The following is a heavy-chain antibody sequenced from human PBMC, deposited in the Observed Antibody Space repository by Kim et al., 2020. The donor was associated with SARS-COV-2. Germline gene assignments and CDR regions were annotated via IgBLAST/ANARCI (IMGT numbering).Heavy chain of an antibody. V-gene: IGHV4-34*01. D-gene: IGHD4-4*01. CDR3: ARGNLDYSSDTEARFGDY. Sequence: KSRVTISVDTSKNQFSLKLSSVTAEDTAVYYCARGNLDYSSDTEARFGDYWGQGTLVTVSS. J-gene: IGHJ4*02.